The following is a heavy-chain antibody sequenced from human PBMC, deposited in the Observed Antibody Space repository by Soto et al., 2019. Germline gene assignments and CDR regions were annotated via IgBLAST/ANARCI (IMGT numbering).Heavy chain of an antibody. Sequence: GGSLRLSCAASGFTFSSYGMDWVRQAPGKGLEKVAVISGSGGNQYYADSVQGRFTISRDNYKNTVSLQMNSLRAEDTATYYCTKARCSGDTCYVPDYWGHGTLVTVSS. CDR3: TKARCSGDTCYVPDY. CDR1: GFTFSSYG. V-gene: IGHV3-23*01. D-gene: IGHD2-15*01. J-gene: IGHJ4*01. CDR2: ISGSGGNQ.